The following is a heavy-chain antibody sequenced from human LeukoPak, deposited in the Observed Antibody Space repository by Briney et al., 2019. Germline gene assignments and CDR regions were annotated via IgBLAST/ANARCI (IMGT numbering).Heavy chain of an antibody. CDR3: ARSPQLVLNY. CDR1: GGSFSGYY. J-gene: IGHJ4*02. Sequence: SETLSLTCAVYGGSFSGYYWSWIRQPPGKGLEWIGEINHSGSTNYNPSLKSRVTISVDTSKNQFSLKLSSVTAADTAVYYCARSPQLVLNYWGQGTLVTVSS. D-gene: IGHD6-6*01. CDR2: INHSGST. V-gene: IGHV4-34*01.